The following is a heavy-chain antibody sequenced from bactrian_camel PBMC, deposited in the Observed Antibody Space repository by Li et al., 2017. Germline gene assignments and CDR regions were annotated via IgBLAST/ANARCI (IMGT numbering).Heavy chain of an antibody. CDR3: AAPIAAIYEYKY. V-gene: IGHV3S40*01. CDR2: IVSGGGTT. D-gene: IGHD1*01. Sequence: VQLVESGGALVQPGGSLRLSCAASGFVFLTWMSWVRQAPGKGLEWVSSIVSGGGTTYYADSVKGRFTISRDNAKNALYLQLNSLKAEDTAMYYCAAPIAAIYEYKYWGQGTQVTVS. J-gene: IGHJ4*01. CDR1: GFVFLTW.